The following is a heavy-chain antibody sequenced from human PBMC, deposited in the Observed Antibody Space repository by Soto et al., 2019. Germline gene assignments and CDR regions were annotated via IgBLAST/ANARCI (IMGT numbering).Heavy chain of an antibody. J-gene: IGHJ5*02. D-gene: IGHD3-10*01. V-gene: IGHV5-51*01. CDR2: IYSGDFDT. CDR3: SKSQTMGGGFNWHDP. CDR1: GYTFTNYW. Sequence: GESLKISCKGSGYTFTNYWIGWVRQMPGKGLEWMGIIYSGDFDTRYSPSFQGQVTISVDKSISTAYLSWNSLKASDTAVYFCSKSQTMGGGFNWHDPWGQGTLVTVSS.